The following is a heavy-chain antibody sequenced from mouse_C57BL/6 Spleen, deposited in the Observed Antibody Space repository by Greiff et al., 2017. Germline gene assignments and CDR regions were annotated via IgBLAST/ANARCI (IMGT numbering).Heavy chain of an antibody. J-gene: IGHJ2*01. CDR3: ARDVYHFDY. CDR2: IYPSDSET. CDR1: GYTFTSYW. Sequence: QVQLKQPGAELVRPGSSVKLSCKASGYTFTSYWMDWVKQRPGQGLEWIGNIYPSDSETHYNQKFKDKATLTVDKSSSTAYMQLSSLTSEDSAVYYCARDVYHFDYWGQGTTLTVSS. V-gene: IGHV1-61*01.